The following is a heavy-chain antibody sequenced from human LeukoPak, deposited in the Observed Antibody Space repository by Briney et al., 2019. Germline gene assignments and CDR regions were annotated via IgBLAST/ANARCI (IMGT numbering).Heavy chain of an antibody. CDR1: GGPISSGGYY. CDR2: IYYSVST. J-gene: IGHJ4*02. Sequence: TLSLTCTVSGGPISSGGYYWSWIRQHPGKGLEWIGSIYYSVSTYYNPSLKSRVIISVDTSKNQFSLKVSSVTAADTAVYFCARDATLDYWGQGTLVTVSS. V-gene: IGHV4-31*03. CDR3: ARDATLDY.